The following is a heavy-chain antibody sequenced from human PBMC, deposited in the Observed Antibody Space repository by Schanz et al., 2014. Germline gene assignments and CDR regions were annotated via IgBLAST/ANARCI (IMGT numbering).Heavy chain of an antibody. CDR1: GGTFSSDT. CDR2: INGYNGHT. Sequence: QVHLVQSGAEVKKPGSSVKVSCKASGGTFSSDTFSWVRQAPGQGLEWMGRINGYNGHTLYAQKFQGRVTMTTDTSTSTSYMELTSLRFDDTAVYYCARSNYYDNSDYYNSFDYWGQGTLVTVSS. D-gene: IGHD3-22*01. V-gene: IGHV1-18*01. J-gene: IGHJ4*02. CDR3: ARSNYYDNSDYYNSFDY.